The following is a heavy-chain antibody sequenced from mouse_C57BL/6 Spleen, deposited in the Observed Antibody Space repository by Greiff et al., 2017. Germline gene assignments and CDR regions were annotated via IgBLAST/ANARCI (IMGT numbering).Heavy chain of an antibody. CDR1: GYTFTSYW. D-gene: IGHD2-4*01. CDR3: AREDYDGRRNY. V-gene: IGHV1-64*01. CDR2: IHPNSGST. J-gene: IGHJ4*01. Sequence: QVQLQQPGAELVKPGASVTLSCKASGYTFTSYWMHWVKQRPGQGLAWIGMIHPNSGSTNYNEKCKSKATLTVDKSSSTAYMQRSSLTSEDSAVYYFAREDYDGRRNYWGQGTSVTVSS.